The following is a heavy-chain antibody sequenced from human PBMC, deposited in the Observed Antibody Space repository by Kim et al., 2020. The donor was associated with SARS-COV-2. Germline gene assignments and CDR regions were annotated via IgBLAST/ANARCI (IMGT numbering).Heavy chain of an antibody. J-gene: IGHJ2*01. Sequence: GGRTYYNPSLKSRITTSLDTSKNQVSLKLSSVTAADTAVYYCARDQIYFDLWGPGILVTVSS. CDR3: ARDQIYFDL. V-gene: IGHV4-31*02. CDR2: GGRT.